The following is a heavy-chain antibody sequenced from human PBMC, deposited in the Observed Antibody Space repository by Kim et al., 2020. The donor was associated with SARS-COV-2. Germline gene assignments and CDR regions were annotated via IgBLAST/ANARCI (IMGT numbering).Heavy chain of an antibody. J-gene: IGHJ3*02. CDR1: GFSLSAYD. CDR3: VRDRMGGAFDI. Sequence: GGSLRLSCATSGFSLSAYDMNWVRQAPEKGLEWLSFITKNSKNHILCRLCEGPIHHLQRQRQELTVSAMKSLRDEDTAVYYCVRDRMGGAFDIWGQGTMVTVSS. D-gene: IGHD3-16*01. CDR2: ITKNSKNH. V-gene: IGHV3-48*02.